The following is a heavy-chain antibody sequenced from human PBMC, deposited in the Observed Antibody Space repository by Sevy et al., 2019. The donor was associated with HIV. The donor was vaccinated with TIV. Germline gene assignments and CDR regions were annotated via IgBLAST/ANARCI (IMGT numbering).Heavy chain of an antibody. CDR3: ARPYGSGSWEAFDI. J-gene: IGHJ3*02. V-gene: IGHV3-21*01. Sequence: GGSLRLSCAASGFTFSSYSMNWVRQAPGKGLEWVSYISGSSNYIYYAASVKGRFTVSRDNAKNSRYLQLKSLRAEDTAVYYCARPYGSGSWEAFDIWGQGTMVTVSS. D-gene: IGHD3-10*01. CDR1: GFTFSSYS. CDR2: ISGSSNYI.